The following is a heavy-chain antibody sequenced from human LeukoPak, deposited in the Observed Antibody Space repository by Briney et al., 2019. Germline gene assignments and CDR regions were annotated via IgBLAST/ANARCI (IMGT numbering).Heavy chain of an antibody. D-gene: IGHD3-22*01. CDR2: ISYDGSNK. CDR1: GFTFSSYG. CDR3: ARESDSSGQHDDDAFDI. V-gene: IGHV3-30*03. J-gene: IGHJ3*02. Sequence: GGSLRLSCAASGFTFSSYGMHWVRQAPGKGLEWVAVISYDGSNKYYVDSVKGRFTISRDNSKNTLYLQMNSLRAEDTAVYYCARESDSSGQHDDDAFDIWGQGTMVTVSS.